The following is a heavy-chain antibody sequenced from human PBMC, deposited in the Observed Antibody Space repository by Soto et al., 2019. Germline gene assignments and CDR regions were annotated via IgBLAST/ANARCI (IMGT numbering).Heavy chain of an antibody. J-gene: IGHJ6*02. CDR3: ARGGNLNLYYYGMDV. CDR2: IWYDGSNR. CDR1: GFTFNNYG. Sequence: GGSLRLSCAASGFTFNNYGMHWVRQAPGKGLEWVALIWYDGSNREYADSVKGRFTISRDNSKNTLYLQMSSLRVEDTAVYYCARGGNLNLYYYGMDVWGQGTTVTVSS. D-gene: IGHD6-25*01. V-gene: IGHV3-33*01.